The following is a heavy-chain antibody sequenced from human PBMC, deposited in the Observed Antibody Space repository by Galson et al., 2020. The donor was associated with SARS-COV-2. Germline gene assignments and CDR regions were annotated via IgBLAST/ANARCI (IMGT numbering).Heavy chain of an antibody. Sequence: SETLSITCAVSGYSISSGYYWGWIRQPPEKGLEWIGSIYHSGSTYYNPSLKSRVTISVDTSKNQFSLKLSSVTAADTAVYYCARDGADSSGYYAYWYFDLWGRGTLVTVSS. V-gene: IGHV4-38-2*02. CDR3: ARDGADSSGYYAYWYFDL. CDR1: GYSISSGYY. J-gene: IGHJ2*01. D-gene: IGHD3-22*01. CDR2: IYHSGST.